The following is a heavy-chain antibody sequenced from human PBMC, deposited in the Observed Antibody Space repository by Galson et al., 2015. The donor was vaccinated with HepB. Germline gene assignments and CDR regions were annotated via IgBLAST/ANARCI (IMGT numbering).Heavy chain of an antibody. D-gene: IGHD3-22*01. CDR2: ISYDGSNK. J-gene: IGHJ6*02. V-gene: IGHV3-30*03. CDR3: ATVYFYDSTGYPTYYYYGMDV. CDR1: GFTFSRYG. Sequence: SLRLSCAASGFTFSRYGMRWVRQAPGKGLEWVAVISYDGSNKYYADSVKGRFTISRDNSKDTLYLQMNSLRAEDSAMYHCATVYFYDSTGYPTYYYYGMDVWGQGTTVTVSS.